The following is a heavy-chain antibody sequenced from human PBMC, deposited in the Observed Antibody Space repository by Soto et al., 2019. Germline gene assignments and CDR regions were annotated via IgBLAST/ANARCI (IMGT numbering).Heavy chain of an antibody. CDR3: ARDRGRPWGSWYLNNWFDP. CDR1: GYTFTSYA. V-gene: IGHV1-3*01. D-gene: IGHD6-13*01. Sequence: QVQLVQSGAEVKKPGASVKVSCKASGYTFTSYAMHWVRQAPGQRLEWMGWINAGNGNTKYSQKFQGRVTITRDTYASKGSMVLGSLRSDDTAVYYCARDRGRPWGSWYLNNWFDPWGQGTLVTVSS. CDR2: INAGNGNT. J-gene: IGHJ5*02.